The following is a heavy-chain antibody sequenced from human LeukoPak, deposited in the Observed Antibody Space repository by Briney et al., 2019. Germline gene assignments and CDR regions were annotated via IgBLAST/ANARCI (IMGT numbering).Heavy chain of an antibody. D-gene: IGHD2-2*01. Sequence: GGSLRLSCAASGFTFSSYSMNWVRQAPGKGLEWVSSISSSSSYIYYADSVKGRFTISRDNAKNSLYLQMNSLRAEDTAVYYCARDDGEDCSSTSCQINWFDPWGQGTLVTVSS. CDR1: GFTFSSYS. J-gene: IGHJ5*02. CDR2: ISSSSSYI. V-gene: IGHV3-21*01. CDR3: ARDDGEDCSSTSCQINWFDP.